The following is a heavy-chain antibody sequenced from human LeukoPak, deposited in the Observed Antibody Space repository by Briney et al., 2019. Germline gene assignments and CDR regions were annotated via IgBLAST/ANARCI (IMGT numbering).Heavy chain of an antibody. D-gene: IGHD3-16*02. CDR2: ISDSGGRT. Sequence: GGSLRLSCAVSGITLSNYGMSWVRQAPGKGLEWVAGISDSGGRTNYADSVKGRFTISRDNTKDTLYLQMNSLGAEDTAVYYCAKVSGAITFEGVIVLPDLFFDSWGQGTLVTVSS. CDR1: GITLSNYG. V-gene: IGHV3-23*01. CDR3: AKVSGAITFEGVIVLPDLFFDS. J-gene: IGHJ4*02.